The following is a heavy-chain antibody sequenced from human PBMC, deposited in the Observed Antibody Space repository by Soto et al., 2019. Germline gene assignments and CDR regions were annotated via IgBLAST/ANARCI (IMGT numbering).Heavy chain of an antibody. Sequence: GGSLRLSCAASGFTFSAYSMNWVRQAPGKGLEWVSSISSSSTYIYYADSVKGRFTISRDNAKNSLYLQMSSLRAEDTAVYYCASFGRPLNWGQGTLVTVPS. CDR1: GFTFSAYS. CDR2: ISSSSTYI. D-gene: IGHD3-16*01. V-gene: IGHV3-21*01. J-gene: IGHJ4*02. CDR3: ASFGRPLN.